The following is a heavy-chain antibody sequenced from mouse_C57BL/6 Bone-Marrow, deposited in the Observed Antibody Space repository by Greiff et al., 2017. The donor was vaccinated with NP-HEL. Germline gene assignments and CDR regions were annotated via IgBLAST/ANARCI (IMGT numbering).Heavy chain of an antibody. J-gene: IGHJ3*01. CDR1: GYSFTGYY. V-gene: IGHV1-42*01. D-gene: IGHD2-4*01. CDR3: AREGLRRPWFAY. Sequence: QLQQSGPELVKPGASVKISCKASGYSFTGYYMNWVKQSPEKSLEWIGEIYPSTGGNTYNQKFKAKATLTVDKSTSTAYMQLQSLTSEDSAVYYCAREGLRRPWFAYWDQGTLVTVSA. CDR2: IYPSTGGN.